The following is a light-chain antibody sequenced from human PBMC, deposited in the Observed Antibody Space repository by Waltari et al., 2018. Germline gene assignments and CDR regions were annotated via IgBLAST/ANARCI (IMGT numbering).Light chain of an antibody. Sequence: IVMMQSPATLSVSPGERATLSCRASQSVSSNLVWYQQKPGQAPRLLISGASTRATGIPARFSGSGSGTEFTLTISSLQSEDLALYYCQQYNNWPPMTFGQGTRLEIK. V-gene: IGKV3-15*01. J-gene: IGKJ5*01. CDR1: QSVSSN. CDR2: GAS. CDR3: QQYNNWPPMT.